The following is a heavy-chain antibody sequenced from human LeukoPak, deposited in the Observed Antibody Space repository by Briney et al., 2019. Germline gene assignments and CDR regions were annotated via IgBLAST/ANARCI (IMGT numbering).Heavy chain of an antibody. CDR3: ASEADNWNDGLLGYYYYMDV. J-gene: IGHJ6*03. CDR1: GFTLSSYS. D-gene: IGHD1-20*01. V-gene: IGHV3-21*06. Sequence: GGSLRLSCEASGFTLSSYSMNWVRQAPGKGLEWVSSIRSSSSYIYYADSVKGRFTISRDNAKNSLYVQMDSLRAEDTAVYYCASEADNWNDGLLGYYYYMDVWGKGTTVTVSS. CDR2: IRSSSSYI.